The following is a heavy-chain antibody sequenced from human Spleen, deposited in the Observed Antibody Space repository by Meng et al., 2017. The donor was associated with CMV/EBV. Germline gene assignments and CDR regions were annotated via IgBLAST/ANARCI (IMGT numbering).Heavy chain of an antibody. CDR3: ARDGKYCSSGTCDYYVMDV. D-gene: IGHD2-15*01. CDR2: ISSSGSTI. CDR1: GFTFSSYE. Sequence: GESLKISCAASGFTFSSYEMNWVRQAPGKGLEWVSYISSSGSTIYYADSVRGRFTISRDNAKNTLYLQMDSLRAGDTAVYYCARDGKYCSSGTCDYYVMDVWGQGTTVTVSS. J-gene: IGHJ6*02. V-gene: IGHV3-48*03.